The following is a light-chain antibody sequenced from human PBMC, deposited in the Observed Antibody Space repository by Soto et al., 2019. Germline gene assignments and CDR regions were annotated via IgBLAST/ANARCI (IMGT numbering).Light chain of an antibody. V-gene: IGKV1-5*01. Sequence: DIQMTQSPSTLSASVGDSVTIKCRASQSSSSWVDWYQQKPGKAPKLLIYDASSLESGVPSRFSGSGSGTEFTLTISSLQPDDFATYYCQQYKRDSWTFGQGTKV. CDR2: DAS. J-gene: IGKJ1*01. CDR1: QSSSSW. CDR3: QQYKRDSWT.